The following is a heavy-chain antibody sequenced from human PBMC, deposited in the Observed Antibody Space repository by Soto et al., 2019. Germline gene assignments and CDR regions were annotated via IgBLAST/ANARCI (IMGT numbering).Heavy chain of an antibody. CDR3: ARIMITFGGVIVIAHYFDY. CDR2: ISAYNGNT. V-gene: IGHV1-18*04. D-gene: IGHD3-16*02. Sequence: ASVKVSCKASGYTFTSYGISWVRQAPGRGLEWMGWISAYNGNTNYAQKLQGRVTMTTDTSTSTAYMELRSLRSDDTAVYYCARIMITFGGVIVIAHYFDYWGLG. CDR1: GYTFTSYG. J-gene: IGHJ4*02.